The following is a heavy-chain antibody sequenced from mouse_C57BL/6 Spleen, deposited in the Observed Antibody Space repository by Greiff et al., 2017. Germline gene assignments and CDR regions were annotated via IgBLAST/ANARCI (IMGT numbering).Heavy chain of an antibody. CDR2: INPGSGGT. Sequence: VKLQESGAELVRPGTSVKVSCKASGYAFTNYLIEWVKQRPGQGLEWIGVINPGSGGTNYNEKFKGKATLTADKSSSTAYMQLSSLTSEDSAVYFCARGGLLRSAWFAYWGQGTLVTVSA. D-gene: IGHD2-3*01. CDR3: ARGGLLRSAWFAY. V-gene: IGHV1-54*01. CDR1: GYAFTNYL. J-gene: IGHJ3*01.